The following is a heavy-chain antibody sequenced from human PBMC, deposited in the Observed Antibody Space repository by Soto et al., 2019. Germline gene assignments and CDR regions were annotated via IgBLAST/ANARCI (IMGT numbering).Heavy chain of an antibody. V-gene: IGHV1-69*06. CDR1: GGTFSSYA. CDR2: IIPIFGTA. Sequence: QVQLVQSGAEVKKPGSSVKVSCKASGGTFSSYAISWVRQAPGQGLEWMGGIIPIFGTANYAQKVQGRVTITADKSTSTAYMELSSLRSEDTAVYYCARVPETSSWPLYYYYYGMDVWGQGTTVTVSS. CDR3: ARVPETSSWPLYYYYYGMDV. D-gene: IGHD6-13*01. J-gene: IGHJ6*02.